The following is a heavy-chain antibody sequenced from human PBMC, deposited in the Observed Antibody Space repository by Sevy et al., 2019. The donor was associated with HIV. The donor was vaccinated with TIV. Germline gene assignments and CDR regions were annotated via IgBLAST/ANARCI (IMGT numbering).Heavy chain of an antibody. D-gene: IGHD2-15*01. CDR3: ARDRVVVVGGAYFYYGMDV. CDR2: IYYSGST. J-gene: IGHJ6*02. CDR1: GDSVTGGSSH. Sequence: SETLSLTCIVSGDSVTGGSSHWSWIRQPPGKGLEWIGYIYYSGSTNYNPSLKSRVTISLDPSKNQFSLRLSSVTAADTAVYFCARDRVVVVGGAYFYYGMDVWGQGTTVTVSS. V-gene: IGHV4-61*01.